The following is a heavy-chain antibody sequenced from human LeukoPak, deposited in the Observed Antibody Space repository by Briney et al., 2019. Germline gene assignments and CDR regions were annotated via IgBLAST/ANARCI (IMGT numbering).Heavy chain of an antibody. Sequence: SLKVSCKASGGTFSSYAISWVRQAPGQGLEWMGGIIPIFATANYAQTFQGRVTITTDQSTSTAYIELSSLRSEDTAVYYCAREVSYYFDYWGQGTLVTVSS. CDR1: GGTFSSYA. V-gene: IGHV1-69*05. CDR2: IIPIFATA. CDR3: AREVSYYFDY. J-gene: IGHJ4*02.